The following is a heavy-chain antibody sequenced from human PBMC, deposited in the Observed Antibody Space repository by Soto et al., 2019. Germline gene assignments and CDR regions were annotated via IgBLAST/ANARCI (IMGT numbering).Heavy chain of an antibody. CDR2: INSDGTTT. CDR3: VRDIR. J-gene: IGHJ4*02. Sequence: EVQLVESGGGLVQPGGSLRLSCAASGFTFNNFWMYWVRQTPEKGLVWVSGINSDGTTTIYADSVKVRFTISRDNAKNTRYLQMNSLTVEDTAIYYCVRDIRWGQGTLVTVSS. CDR1: GFTFNNFW. V-gene: IGHV3-74*01.